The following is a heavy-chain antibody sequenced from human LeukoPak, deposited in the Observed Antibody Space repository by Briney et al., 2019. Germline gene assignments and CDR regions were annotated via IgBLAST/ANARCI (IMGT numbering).Heavy chain of an antibody. V-gene: IGHV3-23*01. CDR3: AKDPVLRFLEWLSTLDAFDI. D-gene: IGHD3-3*01. CDR1: GFTFSSYA. CDR2: ISGSGGST. Sequence: GGSLRLSCAASGFTFSSYAMSWVRQAPGKGLEWVSAISGSGGSTYYADSVKGRFTISRDNSKNTLYLQMNSLRAEDTAVYYCAKDPVLRFLEWLSTLDAFDIWGQGTMVTVSS. J-gene: IGHJ3*02.